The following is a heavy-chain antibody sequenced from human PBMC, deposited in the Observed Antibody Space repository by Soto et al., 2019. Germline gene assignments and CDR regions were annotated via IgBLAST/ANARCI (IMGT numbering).Heavy chain of an antibody. Sequence: GASVKVSCKASGYTFTGYYMHWVRQAPGQGLEWMGWINPNSGGTNYAQKFQGWVTMTRDTSISTAYMELSRLRSDDTAVYYCARDRFYCSSTSCYESWFDPWGQGTLVTVSS. CDR1: GYTFTGYY. CDR2: INPNSGGT. J-gene: IGHJ5*02. CDR3: ARDRFYCSSTSCYESWFDP. V-gene: IGHV1-2*04. D-gene: IGHD2-2*01.